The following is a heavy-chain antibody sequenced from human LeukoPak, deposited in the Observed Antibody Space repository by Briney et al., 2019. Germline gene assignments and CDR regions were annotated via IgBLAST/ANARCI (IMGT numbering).Heavy chain of an antibody. CDR1: GFTFSSFN. Sequence: GGSLRLSCAASGFTFSSFNMNWVRQTPGKGLEWVSSISSRQNDVQYADSLEGRFTISRDNAKNSLYLQMNTLRAEDTAVYFCAREVGSGWNYFDLWGQGTLVTVSP. CDR2: ISSRQNDV. V-gene: IGHV3-21*01. CDR3: AREVGSGWNYFDL. D-gene: IGHD6-19*01. J-gene: IGHJ4*02.